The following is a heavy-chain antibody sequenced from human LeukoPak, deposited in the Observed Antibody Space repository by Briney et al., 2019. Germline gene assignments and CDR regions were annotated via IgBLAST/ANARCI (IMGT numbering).Heavy chain of an antibody. CDR3: ARSTVEMATSLNFDY. D-gene: IGHD5-24*01. J-gene: IGHJ4*02. CDR1: GGSISSYY. CDR2: IYYSGST. V-gene: IGHV4-59*01. Sequence: SETLSLTCTVSGGSISSYYWSWIRQPPGKGLEWIGYIYYSGSTNYNPSLKSRVTISVDTSKNQFSLKLSSVTAADTAVYYCARSTVEMATSLNFDYWGQGTLVTVSS.